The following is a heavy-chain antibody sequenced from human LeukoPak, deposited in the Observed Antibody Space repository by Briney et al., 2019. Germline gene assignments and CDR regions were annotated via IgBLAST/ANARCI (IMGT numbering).Heavy chain of an antibody. CDR2: ISAYNGNT. CDR3: ARASYDSSGYYSYYFDY. V-gene: IGHV1-18*01. J-gene: IGHJ4*02. Sequence: ASVKVSCKASGYTFTSYGISWVRQAPGQGLEWMGWISAYNGNTSYAQKLQGRVTMTTDTSTSTAYMELRSLRSDDTAVYYCARASYDSSGYYSYYFDYWGQGTLVTVSS. CDR1: GYTFTSYG. D-gene: IGHD3-22*01.